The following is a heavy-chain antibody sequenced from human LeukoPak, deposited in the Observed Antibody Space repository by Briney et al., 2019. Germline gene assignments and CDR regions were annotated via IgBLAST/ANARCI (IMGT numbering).Heavy chain of an antibody. D-gene: IGHD2-15*01. CDR2: ISTYNGNT. V-gene: IGHV1-18*01. CDR1: GYTFTSYA. Sequence: ASVKVSCKASGYTFTSYAISWVRQAPGQGLEWMGWISTYNGNTNYAQKFQGRVTLTTDTSTSTAFMDLRSPRSDDTAVYHCARVAIGSWYFDLWGRGTLVTVSS. CDR3: ARVAIGSWYFDL. J-gene: IGHJ2*01.